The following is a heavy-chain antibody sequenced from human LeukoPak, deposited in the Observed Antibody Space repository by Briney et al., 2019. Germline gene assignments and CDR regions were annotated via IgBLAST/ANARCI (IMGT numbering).Heavy chain of an antibody. CDR1: GFAFSTYT. CDR2: IPSSSASM. CDR3: VRVEDWGAAGNRMDY. D-gene: IGHD1-26*01. Sequence: GGSLRLSCAASGFAFSTYTMSWVRQAPGKGLEWVSSIPSSSASMYYADSVRGRFTISRDNAKNSLYLRMNSLKAEDTAVYSCVRVEDWGAAGNRMDYWGQGTLVTVSS. V-gene: IGHV3-21*01. J-gene: IGHJ4*02.